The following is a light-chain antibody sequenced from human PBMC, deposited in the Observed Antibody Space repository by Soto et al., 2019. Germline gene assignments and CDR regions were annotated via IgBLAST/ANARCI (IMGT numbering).Light chain of an antibody. V-gene: IGKV1-5*03. Sequence: DIQMTQSPSTLSASIGDRVTITCRASQSISNWLAWYQQKPGKAPKLLIYMASNLQSGVPSRFSGSGSGTEFTLTISSLQPDDYATYDCQHYNDYQQIFGQGTKVEIK. CDR1: QSISNW. CDR3: QHYNDYQQI. CDR2: MAS. J-gene: IGKJ1*01.